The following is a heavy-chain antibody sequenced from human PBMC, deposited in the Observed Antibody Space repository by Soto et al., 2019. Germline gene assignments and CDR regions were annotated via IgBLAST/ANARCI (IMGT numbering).Heavy chain of an antibody. CDR1: QYTFTSYD. J-gene: IGHJ4*02. D-gene: IGHD3-10*01. CDR3: ARVEAPFGESLH. Sequence: ASVKVSCKASQYTFTSYDIFWVRQSPGRGLEWMGWIKTDSGDTHYAQKFQGRVTMTADTLTNNAYMELRSLKYDDTAVYYCARVEAPFGESLHWGQGTPVTVSS. V-gene: IGHV1-18*04. CDR2: IKTDSGDT.